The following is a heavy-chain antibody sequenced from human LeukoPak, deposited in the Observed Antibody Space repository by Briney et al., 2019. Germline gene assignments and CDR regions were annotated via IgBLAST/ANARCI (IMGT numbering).Heavy chain of an antibody. CDR1: GFTFSSYA. Sequence: PGGSLRLSCAASGFTFSSYAMHWVRQAPGKGLEWVAVISYDGSNKYYADSVKGRFTISRDNSKNTLYLQMNSLRAEDTAVYYCAREGVDTAMAIDYWGQGTLVTVSS. D-gene: IGHD5-18*01. J-gene: IGHJ4*02. V-gene: IGHV3-30-3*01. CDR2: ISYDGSNK. CDR3: AREGVDTAMAIDY.